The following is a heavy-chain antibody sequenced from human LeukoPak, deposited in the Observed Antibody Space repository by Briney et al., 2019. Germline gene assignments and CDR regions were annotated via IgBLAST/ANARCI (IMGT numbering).Heavy chain of an antibody. V-gene: IGHV4-4*02. CDR1: GGSISSSNW. CDR3: GGGVLGGGIYRHNWFDP. CDR2: IYYSGST. Sequence: PSGTLSLTCAVSGGSISSSNWWSWVRQPPGKGLEWIGYIYYSGSTNYNPSLKSRVTISVDTSKNQFSLKLSSVTAADTAVYYWGGGVLGGGIYRHNWFDPWGQGTLVTVSS. J-gene: IGHJ5*02. D-gene: IGHD3-16*01.